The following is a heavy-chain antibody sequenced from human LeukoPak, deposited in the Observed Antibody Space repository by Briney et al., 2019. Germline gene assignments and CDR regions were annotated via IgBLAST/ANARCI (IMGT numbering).Heavy chain of an antibody. V-gene: IGHV3-30*18. D-gene: IGHD2/OR15-2a*01. CDR1: GFTFSSCG. J-gene: IGHJ6*04. Sequence: GRSLRLSCAASGFTFSSCGMHWVRQAPGKGLEWVAVISYDGSNKYYADSVKGRFTISRDNSKNTLYLQMNSLRAEDTAVYYCAKGGTGDLSTSLYYYGMDVWGKGTTVTVSS. CDR2: ISYDGSNK. CDR3: AKGGTGDLSTSLYYYGMDV.